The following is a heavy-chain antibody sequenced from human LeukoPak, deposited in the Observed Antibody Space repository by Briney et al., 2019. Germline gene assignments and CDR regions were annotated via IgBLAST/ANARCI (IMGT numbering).Heavy chain of an antibody. CDR3: ANRYCSGGSCYTFDY. CDR1: GFTFSSYG. D-gene: IGHD2-15*01. Sequence: GGSLRLSCAASGFTFSSYGMHWVRQAPGKGLEWVAVISYDGSNKYYADSVKGRFTISRDNSKNTLYLQMNSLRAEDTAVYYCANRYCSGGSCYTFDYWGQGTLVTVSS. V-gene: IGHV3-30*18. CDR2: ISYDGSNK. J-gene: IGHJ4*02.